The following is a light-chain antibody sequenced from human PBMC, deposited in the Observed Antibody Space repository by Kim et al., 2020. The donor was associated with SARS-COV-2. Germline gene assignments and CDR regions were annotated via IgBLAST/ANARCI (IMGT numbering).Light chain of an antibody. CDR1: QSTY. CDR2: DAS. J-gene: IGKJ1*01. CDR3: QQRSGWHWK. Sequence: EIVLTHSPATLSLSPGERATLSCRASQSTYLAWYQQKPGQAPRLLIYDASNRATGIPARFSGSGSGTDFTLTISSLEPEDFAVYYCQQRSGWHWKFGQGTKVDIK. V-gene: IGKV3-11*01.